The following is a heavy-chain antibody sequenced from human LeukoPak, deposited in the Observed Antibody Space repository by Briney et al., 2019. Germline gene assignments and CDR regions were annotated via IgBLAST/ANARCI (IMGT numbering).Heavy chain of an antibody. CDR1: GFTFNSYA. D-gene: IGHD2-2*01. CDR3: AKDREDCSSTSCSDAFDI. V-gene: IGHV3-23*01. J-gene: IGHJ3*02. Sequence: GGSLRLSCAASGFTFNSYAMNWVRQAPGVGLQWISYITGSSRIIYYADSVKGRFTISRDNSKNTLYLQMNSVRAEDTAVYYCAKDREDCSSTSCSDAFDIWGQGTMVTVSS. CDR2: ITGSSRII.